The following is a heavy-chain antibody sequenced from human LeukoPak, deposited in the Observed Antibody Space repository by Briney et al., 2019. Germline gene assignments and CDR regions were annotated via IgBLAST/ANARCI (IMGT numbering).Heavy chain of an antibody. CDR3: ARGHDFWSGGFDY. J-gene: IGHJ4*02. V-gene: IGHV4-59*01. Sequence: SETLSLTCTVSGGSISSYYWSWIRQPPGKGLEWIGYIYYSGSTNYNPSLKSRVTISVDTSKNQFSLKLSSVTAADTAVYYCARGHDFWSGGFDYWAREPWSPSPQ. CDR1: GGSISSYY. D-gene: IGHD3-3*01. CDR2: IYYSGST.